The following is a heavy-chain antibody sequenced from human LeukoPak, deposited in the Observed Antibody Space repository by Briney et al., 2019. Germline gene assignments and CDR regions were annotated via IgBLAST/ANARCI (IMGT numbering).Heavy chain of an antibody. CDR3: AREVSGWWYYFDY. CDR1: GYTFTNYA. D-gene: IGHD6-19*01. Sequence: ASVKVSCKASGYTFTNYAIHWVRQAPGQRLEWMGWINAGNGNTKYSQKFQGRVTITRDTSASTAYMELSSLRSEDTAVYYCAREVSGWWYYFDYWGQGTLVTVSS. CDR2: INAGNGNT. J-gene: IGHJ4*02. V-gene: IGHV1-3*01.